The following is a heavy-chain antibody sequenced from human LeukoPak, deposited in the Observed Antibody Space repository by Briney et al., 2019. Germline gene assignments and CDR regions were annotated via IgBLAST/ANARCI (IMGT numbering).Heavy chain of an antibody. J-gene: IGHJ6*02. Sequence: PSETLSLTCTVSGGSISSSSYYWGWIRQPPGKGLEWIGSIYYSGSTYYNPSLKSRVTISVDTSKNQFSLKLSSVTAADTAVYHCAKEYYYDSSGYYRTYYYYYYGMDVWGQGTTVTVSS. V-gene: IGHV4-39*01. CDR2: IYYSGST. CDR3: AKEYYYDSSGYYRTYYYYYYGMDV. D-gene: IGHD3-22*01. CDR1: GGSISSSSYY.